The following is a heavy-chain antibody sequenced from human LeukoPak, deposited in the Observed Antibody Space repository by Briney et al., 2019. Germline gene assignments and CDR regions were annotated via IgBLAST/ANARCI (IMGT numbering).Heavy chain of an antibody. J-gene: IGHJ6*02. D-gene: IGHD2-2*02. Sequence: PSETLSLTCAVYGGSFSGYYWSWIRQPPGKGLEWIGEINHSGSTNYNPSLKSRVTISVDTSKNQFSLKLSSVTAADTAVYYCARVPCSSTSCYTETYYYYYYSMDVWGQGTTVTVSS. CDR3: ARVPCSSTSCYTETYYYYYYSMDV. V-gene: IGHV4-34*01. CDR2: INHSGST. CDR1: GGSFSGYY.